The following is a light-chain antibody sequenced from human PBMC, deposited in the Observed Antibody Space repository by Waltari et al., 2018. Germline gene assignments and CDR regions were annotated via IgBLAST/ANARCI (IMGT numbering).Light chain of an antibody. CDR2: WAS. CDR1: QTLLYNANKKNY. V-gene: IGKV4-1*01. CDR3: QQYFNYPPL. J-gene: IGKJ2*01. Sequence: DIVVTQSPDSLAVSLGERATINCKSSQTLLYNANKKNYLAWYQQKPGQPPKLLIYWASTREVGVPERFRGSGSGTDFALTINDLQPGDVAVYFCQQYFNYPPLFGQGTRLEI.